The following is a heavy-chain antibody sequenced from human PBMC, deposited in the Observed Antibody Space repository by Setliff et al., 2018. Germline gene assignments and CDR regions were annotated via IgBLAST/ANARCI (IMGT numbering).Heavy chain of an antibody. CDR2: INQDGSEK. D-gene: IGHD2-15*01. CDR1: GFSFSSYS. Sequence: GGSLRLSCAASGFSFSSYSMNWVRQAPGKGLEWVANINQDGSEKYYVDSVKGRFTISRDNSKNTLYLQMNSLRPEDTAVYYCARTCSGSGCYAGLESWGQGTPVTVSS. CDR3: ARTCSGSGCYAGLES. V-gene: IGHV3-7*01. J-gene: IGHJ4*02.